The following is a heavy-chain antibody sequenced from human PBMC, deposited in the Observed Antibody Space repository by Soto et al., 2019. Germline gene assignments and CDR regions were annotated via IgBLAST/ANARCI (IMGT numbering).Heavy chain of an antibody. CDR2: IYYSGST. V-gene: IGHV4-31*11. J-gene: IGHJ6*02. CDR3: ARGWYASYYYYGMDV. Sequence: SETLSLTCAVSGGSISSGGYYWSWIRQHPGKGLEWIGYIYYSGSTYYNPSLKSRVTISVDTSKNQFSLKLSSVTAADTAVYYCARGWYASYYYYGMDVWGQGTTVTVSS. D-gene: IGHD6-13*01. CDR1: GGSISSGGYY.